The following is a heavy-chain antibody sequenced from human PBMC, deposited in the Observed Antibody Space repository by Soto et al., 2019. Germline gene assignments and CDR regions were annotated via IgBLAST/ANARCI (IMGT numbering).Heavy chain of an antibody. D-gene: IGHD3-22*01. J-gene: IGHJ5*02. CDR1: GGSIRDYY. Sequence: SETLSLTCTVSGGSIRDYYWSWIRQPAGKGLEWIGRVYSTGTTNYNPSLRSRVAMSVDTSKNQFSLRLDSVTAADTATYFCARDEYYDSNNWFEHWGLGTLVTVSS. CDR3: ARDEYYDSNNWFEH. V-gene: IGHV4-4*07. CDR2: VYSTGTT.